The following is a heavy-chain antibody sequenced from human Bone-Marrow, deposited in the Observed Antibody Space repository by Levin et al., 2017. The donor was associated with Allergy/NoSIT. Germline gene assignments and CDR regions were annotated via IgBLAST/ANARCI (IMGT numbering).Heavy chain of an antibody. CDR1: GFFFSNSG. Sequence: LSLTCASSGFFFSNSGMHWVRQAPGKGLEWLAVIWYDGSQKYYADSVKGRFTISRDNSKNTLYLQMNNLRVEDTAASFCAIAITATTTRGDYWGRGTLVTVSS. J-gene: IGHJ4*02. V-gene: IGHV3-33*01. CDR2: IWYDGSQK. CDR3: AIAITATTTRGDY. D-gene: IGHD1/OR15-1a*01.